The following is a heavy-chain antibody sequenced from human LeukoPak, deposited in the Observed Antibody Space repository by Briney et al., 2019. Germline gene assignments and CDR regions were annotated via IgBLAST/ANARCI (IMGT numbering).Heavy chain of an antibody. Sequence: GGSLRLSCSASGFAFSACAMHWVRQAPGKGLEYIAAINSNGYSTYYIDSVRGRFTLSRDNSKNTVYLQMSSLRAGDTAVYYCVKEILVTTSPFDYWGQGTLVTVSS. V-gene: IGHV3-64D*06. CDR2: INSNGYST. CDR1: GFAFSACA. D-gene: IGHD4-17*01. CDR3: VKEILVTTSPFDY. J-gene: IGHJ4*02.